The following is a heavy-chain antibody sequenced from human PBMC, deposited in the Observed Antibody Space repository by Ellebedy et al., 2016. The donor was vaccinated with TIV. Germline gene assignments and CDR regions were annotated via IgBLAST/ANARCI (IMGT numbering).Heavy chain of an antibody. CDR2: INAGNGNT. CDR1: GYIFTSNA. Sequence: AASVKVSCKASGYIFTSNAMHWARQAPGQRLEWMGWINAGNGNTKYSQKFQGRVTITRDTSASTAYMELSSLRSEDTAVYYCARGVYAMGNFDYWGQGTLVTVSS. D-gene: IGHD2-8*01. CDR3: ARGVYAMGNFDY. V-gene: IGHV1-3*01. J-gene: IGHJ4*02.